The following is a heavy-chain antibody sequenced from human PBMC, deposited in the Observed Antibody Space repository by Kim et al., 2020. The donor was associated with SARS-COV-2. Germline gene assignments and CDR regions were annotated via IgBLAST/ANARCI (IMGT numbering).Heavy chain of an antibody. J-gene: IGHJ5*02. CDR2: ISYDGSNK. D-gene: IGHD3-10*01. Sequence: GGSLRLSCAASGFTFSSYGMHWVRQAPGKGLEWVAVISYDGSNKYYADSVKGRFTISRDNSKNTLYLQMNSLRAEDTAVYYCASPDGGPNWFDPWGQGTLVTVSS. CDR1: GFTFSSYG. V-gene: IGHV3-33*05. CDR3: ASPDGGPNWFDP.